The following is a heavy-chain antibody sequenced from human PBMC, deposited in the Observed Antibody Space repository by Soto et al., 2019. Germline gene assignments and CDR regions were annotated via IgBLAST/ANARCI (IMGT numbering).Heavy chain of an antibody. CDR2: IMPIVGRA. V-gene: IGHV1-69*12. CDR3: ASWLKEAGIGGNYDDGMDV. D-gene: IGHD6-19*01. CDR1: GGTFSNYA. J-gene: IGHJ6*04. Sequence: QVQLVQSGAEVKKPGSSVKVSCKASGGTFSNYAFIWVRQAPGHGLEWLGGIMPIVGRADYAQKFRGRVPTTADDSTSTDHMEKSSLRAEDTAVYYCASWLKEAGIGGNYDDGMDVWGKGTTVTLAS.